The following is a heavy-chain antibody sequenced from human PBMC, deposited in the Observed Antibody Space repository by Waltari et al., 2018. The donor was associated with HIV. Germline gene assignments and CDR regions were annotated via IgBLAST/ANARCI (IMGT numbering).Heavy chain of an antibody. CDR1: GFTVSSNY. CDR3: ARDWAHSSSWSRYYYHGMDV. D-gene: IGHD6-13*01. V-gene: IGHV3-66*01. CDR2: IYSGGST. Sequence: EVQLVESGRGLVQPGGSLRLSCAASGFTVSSNYMSWVRQAPGKGLEWVSVIYSGGSTYYADSVKGRFTISRDNSKNTLYLQMNSLRAEDTAVYYCARDWAHSSSWSRYYYHGMDVWGQGTTVTVSS. J-gene: IGHJ6*02.